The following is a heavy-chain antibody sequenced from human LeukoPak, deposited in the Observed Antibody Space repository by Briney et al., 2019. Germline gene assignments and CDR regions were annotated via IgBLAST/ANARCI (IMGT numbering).Heavy chain of an antibody. Sequence: GGSLRLSCAASGFTFSSYGVHWVRQAPGKGLKWVAIISYDGSSKFYADSVKGRFTISRDNSKNTLYLQMNSLRAEDTSVYYCAKGRAEGDYFDYWGQGTLVTVSS. V-gene: IGHV3-30*18. D-gene: IGHD3-16*01. CDR3: AKGRAEGDYFDY. J-gene: IGHJ4*02. CDR1: GFTFSSYG. CDR2: ISYDGSSK.